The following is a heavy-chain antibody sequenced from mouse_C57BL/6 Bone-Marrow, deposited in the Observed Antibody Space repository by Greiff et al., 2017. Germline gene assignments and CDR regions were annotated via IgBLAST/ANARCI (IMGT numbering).Heavy chain of an antibody. V-gene: IGHV5-6*01. CDR3: ARHSLQLGNYAMDY. Sequence: EVKLVESGGDLVKPGGSLKLSCAASGFTFSSYGMSWVRQTPDKRLEWVATISSGGSYTYYPDSVKGRFTISRDNAKNTLYLQMSSLKSEDTAMYYCARHSLQLGNYAMDYWGQGTSVTVSS. D-gene: IGHD4-1*02. CDR2: ISSGGSYT. CDR1: GFTFSSYG. J-gene: IGHJ4*01.